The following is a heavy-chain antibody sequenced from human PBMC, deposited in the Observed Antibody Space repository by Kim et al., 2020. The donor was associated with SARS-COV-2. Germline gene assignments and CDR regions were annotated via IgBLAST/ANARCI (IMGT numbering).Heavy chain of an antibody. J-gene: IGHJ4*02. V-gene: IGHV3-15*01. D-gene: IGHD3-22*01. Sequence: GGSLRLSCAASGFTFSNAWMSWVRQAPGKGLEWVGRIKSKTDGGTTDYAAPVKGRFTISRDDSKNTLYLQMNSLKTEDTAVYYCTTEYYYDSSGYFPSGRDFDYWGQGTLVTVSS. CDR2: IKSKTDGGTT. CDR1: GFTFSNAW. CDR3: TTEYYYDSSGYFPSGRDFDY.